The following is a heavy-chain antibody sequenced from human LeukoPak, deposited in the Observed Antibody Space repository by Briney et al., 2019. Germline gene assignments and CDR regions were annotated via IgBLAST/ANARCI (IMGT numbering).Heavy chain of an antibody. Sequence: PGGSLRLSCAASGFTFSSYAIYWVRQAPGKGLEWVSGISGSGSDTYFADSVKGRFTISRDNSKNTVFLQVDSLRAEDTAVYCCAKTTAGYSSGRYPGWPVDYWGQGTLVTVSS. CDR3: AKTTAGYSSGRYPGWPVDY. CDR1: GFTFSSYA. CDR2: ISGSGSDT. J-gene: IGHJ4*02. D-gene: IGHD6-19*01. V-gene: IGHV3-23*01.